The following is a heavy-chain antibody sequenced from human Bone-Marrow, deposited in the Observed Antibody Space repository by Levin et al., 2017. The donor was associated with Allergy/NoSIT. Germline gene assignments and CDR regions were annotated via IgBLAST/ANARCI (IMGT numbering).Heavy chain of an antibody. V-gene: IGHV1-46*01. J-gene: IGHJ6*02. D-gene: IGHD6-6*01. CDR1: GYSFTNYY. CDR3: AFSSSDYYGMDV. Sequence: ASVKVSCEASGYSFTNYYIHWVRQAPGQGLEWMGIINPNGNKVDNAQRFQGRVTMTRDTSSSTVYMEMSSLRYEDTAVYFCAFSSSDYYGMDVWGQGTTVTVSS. CDR2: INPNGNKV.